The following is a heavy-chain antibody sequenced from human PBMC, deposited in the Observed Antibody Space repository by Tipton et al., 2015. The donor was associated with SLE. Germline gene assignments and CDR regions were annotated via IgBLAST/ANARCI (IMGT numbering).Heavy chain of an antibody. CDR1: GYSITSGYY. Sequence: LRLSCTVSGYSITSGYYWGWIRQSPGKGLEWIGSIYHSGSTYYNPSLKSRVTISVDTSKNQFSLKLSSVTAADTAVYYCAREGQLVPNWFDPWGQGTLVTVSS. V-gene: IGHV4-38-2*02. CDR2: IYHSGST. J-gene: IGHJ5*02. D-gene: IGHD6-6*01. CDR3: AREGQLVPNWFDP.